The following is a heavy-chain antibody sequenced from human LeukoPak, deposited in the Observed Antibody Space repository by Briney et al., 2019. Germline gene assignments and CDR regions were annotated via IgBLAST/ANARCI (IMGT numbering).Heavy chain of an antibody. CDR1: GFTFSSYG. CDR3: GKDRYNSGWHEPFDS. V-gene: IGHV3-30*18. J-gene: IGHJ4*02. Sequence: GGSLRLSCAVSGFTFSSYGVHWVRQAPGKGLEWVAGVSFDGSKEDYADSVKGRFTASRDMSKNTLYLQMSSLRAEDTALYYCGKDRYNSGWHEPFDSWGQGTLVTVSS. D-gene: IGHD6-19*01. CDR2: VSFDGSKE.